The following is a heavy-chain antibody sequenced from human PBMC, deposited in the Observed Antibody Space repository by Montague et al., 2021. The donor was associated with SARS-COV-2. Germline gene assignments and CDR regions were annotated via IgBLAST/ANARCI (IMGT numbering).Heavy chain of an antibody. V-gene: IGHV4-59*01. Sequence: SETLSLTCTVSGGSMRDYYWSWIRQPPGEGLEWIGYIYYSGSTDYNPSLNSRVTLSLDTSKNQFSLNLGSVTAADTAFYYCARVHYYTGYVDSWGQGTLVSVPS. D-gene: IGHD3-22*01. CDR1: GGSMRDYY. CDR2: IYYSGST. J-gene: IGHJ4*02. CDR3: ARVHYYTGYVDS.